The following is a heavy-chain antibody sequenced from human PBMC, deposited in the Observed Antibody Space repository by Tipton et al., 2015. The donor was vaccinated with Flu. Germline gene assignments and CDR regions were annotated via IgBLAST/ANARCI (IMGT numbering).Heavy chain of an antibody. J-gene: IGHJ2*01. D-gene: IGHD6-19*01. Sequence: TLSLTYAVSGFSINTGYYWGWIRQPPGKGLEWIGTFHHGGTSYYNPSLKSRVTISADTSKNQFSLKLSSLTASDTAVYYCAGMYTSAWYFDLWGRGTLVTVSS. CDR2: FHHGGTS. CDR1: GFSINTGYY. V-gene: IGHV4-38-2*01. CDR3: AGMYTSAWYFDL.